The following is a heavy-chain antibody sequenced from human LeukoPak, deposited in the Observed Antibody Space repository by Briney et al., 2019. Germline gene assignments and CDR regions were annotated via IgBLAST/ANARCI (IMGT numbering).Heavy chain of an antibody. CDR2: IYYSGST. V-gene: IGHV4-59*01. D-gene: IGHD3-10*01. CDR1: GGSISSYY. CDR3: ARFRMVRGVNYYYGMDV. J-gene: IGHJ6*02. Sequence: SETLSLTCTVSGGSISSYYWSWIRQPPGKGLEWIGYIYYSGSTNYNPSLKSRVTISVDTSKNQFSLKLSSVTAADTAVYYCARFRMVRGVNYYYGMDVWGQGTTVTVSS.